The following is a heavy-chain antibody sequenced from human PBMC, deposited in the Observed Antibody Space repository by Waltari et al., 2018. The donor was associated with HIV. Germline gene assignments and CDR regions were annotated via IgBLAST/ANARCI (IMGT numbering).Heavy chain of an antibody. CDR1: GFTVSSNY. J-gene: IGHJ4*02. V-gene: IGHV3-53*02. Sequence: EVQLVETGGGLIQPGGSLRLSCAASGFTVSSNYMSWVRQAPGKGVEWVSVIYSGCSTYYADSVKGRFTIARDNSKNTLYLQMNSLRAEDTAVYYCARVLWFGAYYFDYWGQGTLVTVSS. CDR3: ARVLWFGAYYFDY. D-gene: IGHD3-10*01. CDR2: IYSGCST.